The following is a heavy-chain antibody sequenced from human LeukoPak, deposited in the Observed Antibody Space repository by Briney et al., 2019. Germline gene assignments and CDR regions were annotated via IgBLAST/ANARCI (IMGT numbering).Heavy chain of an antibody. J-gene: IGHJ5*02. CDR1: GGSISSYY. Sequence: SETLSLTCTVSGGSISSYYWSWIRQPPGKGLEWIGYIYYSGSTNYNPSLKSRVTISVDTSKNQFSLKLSSVTAADTAVYYCARRRYYDSSGHTFDPWGQGTLVTVSS. CDR3: ARRRYYDSSGHTFDP. V-gene: IGHV4-59*08. D-gene: IGHD3-22*01. CDR2: IYYSGST.